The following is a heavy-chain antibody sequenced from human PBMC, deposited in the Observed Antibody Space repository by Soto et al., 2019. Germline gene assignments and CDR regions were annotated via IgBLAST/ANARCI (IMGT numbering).Heavy chain of an antibody. J-gene: IGHJ6*04. D-gene: IGHD2-15*01. CDR3: ARGDCVGGTCYALAGSFDYEGGV. V-gene: IGHV3-74*02. CDR1: GFTFSNYW. Sequence: EVQLVESGGGLVQPGGSLRLSCAASGFTFSNYWMYWVRQAPGKGLEWVSRINSDGSVSSHADSVRGRLTISRDDVKKSLYLDRDSLRAEDSAVYFCARGDCVGGTCYALAGSFDYEGGVWGKGTTVTVFS. CDR2: INSDGSVS.